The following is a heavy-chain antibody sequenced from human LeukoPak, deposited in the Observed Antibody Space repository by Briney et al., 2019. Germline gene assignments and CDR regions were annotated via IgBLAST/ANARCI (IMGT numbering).Heavy chain of an antibody. D-gene: IGHD2-15*01. J-gene: IGHJ5*02. Sequence: GASVKVSCKASGYTFTSYDINWVRQATGQGLEWMGWMNPNSGNTGYAQKFQGRVTMTRNTSISTAYMELSSLRSEDTAVYYCARGYSGVVVVAGYRWFDPWGQGTLVTVSS. CDR2: MNPNSGNT. V-gene: IGHV1-8*01. CDR1: GYTFTSYD. CDR3: ARGYSGVVVVAGYRWFDP.